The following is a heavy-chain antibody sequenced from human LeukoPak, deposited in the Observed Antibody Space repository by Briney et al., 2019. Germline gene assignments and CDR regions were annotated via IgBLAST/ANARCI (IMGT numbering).Heavy chain of an antibody. Sequence: GGSLRLSCAASGFTFSSYWMSWVRQAPGKGLEWVANIKQDGSEKYYVDSVKGRFTISRDNAKNSLYLQMNSLRAEDTAVYYCAREGRANYFDYWGQGTLVTVSA. CDR3: AREGRANYFDY. CDR1: GFTFSSYW. V-gene: IGHV3-7*01. CDR2: IKQDGSEK. J-gene: IGHJ4*02. D-gene: IGHD3-10*01.